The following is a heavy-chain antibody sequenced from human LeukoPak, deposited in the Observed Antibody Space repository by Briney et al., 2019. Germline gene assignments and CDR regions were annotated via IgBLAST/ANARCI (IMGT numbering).Heavy chain of an antibody. J-gene: IGHJ2*01. V-gene: IGHV4-59*02. CDR3: AREANSPTARYWYFDL. CDR1: GGSVSSYY. D-gene: IGHD2-21*01. CDR2: VYYSGST. Sequence: SETLSLTCAVSGGSVSSYYWSWMRQPPGKRLEWIGYVYYSGSTNYNPALKSRVTISLDTSENQFSLKLSSVTAADTAVYYCAREANSPTARYWYFDLWGRGTQVTVSS.